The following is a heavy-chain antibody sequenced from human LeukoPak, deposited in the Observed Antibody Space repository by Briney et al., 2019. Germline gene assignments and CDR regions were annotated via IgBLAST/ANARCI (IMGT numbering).Heavy chain of an antibody. J-gene: IGHJ4*02. CDR1: GGSISRSSYY. CDR3: AGTVGATFHFDY. Sequence: SETLSLTCTVSGGSISRSSYYWGWIRQTPGKGLEWMGSFFYSGNTYYNPSLNSRVTISVETSKNQFSLRQSSVTAADTAVYYCAGTVGATFHFDYWGQGTLVTVSS. V-gene: IGHV4-39*01. D-gene: IGHD1-26*01. CDR2: FFYSGNT.